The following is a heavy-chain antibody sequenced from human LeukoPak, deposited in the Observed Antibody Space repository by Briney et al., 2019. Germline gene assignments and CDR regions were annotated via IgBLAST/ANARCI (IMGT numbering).Heavy chain of an antibody. CDR1: GFTFSSYW. CDR3: ARHNDGALDY. Sequence: GGSLRLSCAASGFTFSSYWMSWVRQAPGKGLEWVGNIKHDGSEKHYVDSLKGRFTITRDTAKNSLYLQMNGLRVEDTAVYYCARHNDGALDYWGQGTLVTVSS. CDR2: IKHDGSEK. V-gene: IGHV3-7*01. D-gene: IGHD1-1*01. J-gene: IGHJ4*02.